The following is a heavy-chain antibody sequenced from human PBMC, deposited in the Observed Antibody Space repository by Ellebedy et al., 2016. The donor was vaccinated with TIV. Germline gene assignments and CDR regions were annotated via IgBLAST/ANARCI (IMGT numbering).Heavy chain of an antibody. V-gene: IGHV1-18*01. D-gene: IGHD2-8*01. CDR2: ISAYTGNT. CDR1: GYDFARYS. J-gene: IGHJ4*02. Sequence: ASVKVSCKASGYDFARYSVSWVRQAPGQGLEWMGWISAYTGNTNYAQKFQGRVSLTTDISTSTAYMELRSLRSDDTAAYYCARDMVQGMVSRYLWFDYWGQGTLVTVSS. CDR3: ARDMVQGMVSRYLWFDY.